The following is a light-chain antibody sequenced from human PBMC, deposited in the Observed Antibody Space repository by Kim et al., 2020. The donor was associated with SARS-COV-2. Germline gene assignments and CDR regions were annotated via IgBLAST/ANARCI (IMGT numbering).Light chain of an antibody. V-gene: IGLV5-45*03. J-gene: IGLJ2*01. Sequence: QLVLTQPSSLSASPGASASLTCTLPSGLNVDTSRIYWYQQKPGSPPQYLLRYKSDSDTQQGSGVPSRFSGSKDASANAGILLISGLHYDDEADYYCLTWHNSAWVFGGGTQLTVL. CDR2: YKSDSDT. CDR1: SGLNVDTSR. CDR3: LTWHNSAWV.